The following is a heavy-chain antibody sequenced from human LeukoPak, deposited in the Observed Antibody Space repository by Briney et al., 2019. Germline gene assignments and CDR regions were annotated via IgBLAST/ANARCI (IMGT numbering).Heavy chain of an antibody. CDR2: INHSGST. Sequence: SETLSLTCAVYGGSFSGYYWSLIRQPPGKGLEWIGEINHSGSTNYNPSLKSRVTISVDTSKNQFSLKLSSVTAADTAVYYCARSIAGLRSIRWSAFDIWGQGTMVTVSS. V-gene: IGHV4-34*01. D-gene: IGHD4-17*01. J-gene: IGHJ3*02. CDR3: ARSIAGLRSIRWSAFDI. CDR1: GGSFSGYY.